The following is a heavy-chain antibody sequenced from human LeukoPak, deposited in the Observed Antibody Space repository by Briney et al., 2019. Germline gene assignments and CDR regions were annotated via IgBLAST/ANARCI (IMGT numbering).Heavy chain of an antibody. V-gene: IGHV4-59*01. CDR1: GGSFSGYY. CDR3: ARAPSYYDSEVFDY. D-gene: IGHD3-3*01. J-gene: IGHJ4*02. Sequence: SETLSLTRAVYGGSFSGYYWSWIRQPPGKGLEWIGYIYYSGSTNYNPSLKSRVTISVDTSKNQFSLKLSSVTAADTAVYYCARAPSYYDSEVFDYWGQGTLVTVSS. CDR2: IYYSGST.